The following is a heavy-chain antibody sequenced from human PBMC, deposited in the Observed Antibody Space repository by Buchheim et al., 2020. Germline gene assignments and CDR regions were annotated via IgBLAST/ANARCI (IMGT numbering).Heavy chain of an antibody. J-gene: IGHJ6*04. CDR2: MNPNSGNT. D-gene: IGHD3-3*01. V-gene: IGHV1-8*01. Sequence: QVQLVQSGAEVKKPGASVKVSCKASGYTFTSYDINWVRQATGQGLEWMGWMNPNSGNTGYAQKFQGRVTMTRTTSISTAYMELSSLRSEETAVYYCARAARGPLAIFGVVITSHYYYGMDVWGKGTT. CDR3: ARAARGPLAIFGVVITSHYYYGMDV. CDR1: GYTFTSYD.